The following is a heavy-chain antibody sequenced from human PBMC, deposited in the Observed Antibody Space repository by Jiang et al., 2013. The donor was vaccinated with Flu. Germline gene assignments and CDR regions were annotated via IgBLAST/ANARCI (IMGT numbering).Heavy chain of an antibody. CDR3: AADAYTRGYGWDF. Sequence: VQLVESGGGLVQPGGSLRLSCAVSGFTFSTYWMSWLRQAPGMGLEWVANIKVDGSETYYADSVKGRFTISRDNAKNSLYLQMNSLRAEDTAVYYCAADAYTRGYGWDFWGQGTLVTVSS. D-gene: IGHD3-22*01. CDR2: IKVDGSET. V-gene: IGHV3-7*03. CDR1: GFTFSTYW. J-gene: IGHJ4*02.